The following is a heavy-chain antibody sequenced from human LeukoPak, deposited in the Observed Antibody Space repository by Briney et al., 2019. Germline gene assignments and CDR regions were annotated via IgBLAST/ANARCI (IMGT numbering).Heavy chain of an antibody. Sequence: SGGSLRLSCAASGFTVSNYMTWVRQAPGKGLEWVSVIYSGGSTYYADSVKGRFTISRDTSKNTLYLQMNSLRAEDTAVYYCARDLSSVGLRNWFNPWGQGTLVTVSS. CDR1: GFTVSNY. CDR2: IYSGGST. CDR3: ARDLSSVGLRNWFNP. D-gene: IGHD1-26*01. J-gene: IGHJ5*02. V-gene: IGHV3-66*01.